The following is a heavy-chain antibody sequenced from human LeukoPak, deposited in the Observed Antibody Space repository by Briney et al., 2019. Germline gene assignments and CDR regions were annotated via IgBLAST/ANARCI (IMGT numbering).Heavy chain of an antibody. D-gene: IGHD5-12*01. CDR3: ARDSSGYDYGLYDAFDI. V-gene: IGHV1-69*04. J-gene: IGHJ3*02. CDR2: IIPILGIA. CDR1: GGTFSSYA. Sequence: SVKVSCKASGGTFSSYAINWVRQAPGQGLEWMGRIIPILGIANYAQKFQGRVTITADKSTSTAYMELSSLRSEDTAVYYCARDSSGYDYGLYDAFDIWGQGTMVTVSS.